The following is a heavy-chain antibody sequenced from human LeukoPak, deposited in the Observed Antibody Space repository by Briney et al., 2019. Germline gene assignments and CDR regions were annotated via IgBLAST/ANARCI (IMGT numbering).Heavy chain of an antibody. CDR1: GFTFSSYS. CDR2: ISSSSSYI. Sequence: GGSLRLSCAASGFTFSSYSMNWARQAPAKGLEWGSSISSSSSYIYYTDSVKGRFTTSRDNAKNTLYLQMNSLRSEDTAVYYCARGYCTNGVCCHDYWGQGTLVTVSS. J-gene: IGHJ4*02. D-gene: IGHD2-8*01. V-gene: IGHV3-21*01. CDR3: ARGYCTNGVCCHDY.